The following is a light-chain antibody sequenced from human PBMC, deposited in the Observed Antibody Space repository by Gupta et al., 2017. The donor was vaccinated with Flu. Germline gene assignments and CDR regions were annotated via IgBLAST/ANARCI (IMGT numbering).Light chain of an antibody. J-gene: IGKJ4*01. V-gene: IGKV4-1*01. CDR1: QSILYSSNNKNY. CDR3: QQYYSTPT. Sequence: DIVMTQSPDPLAVSLGERATINCKSSQSILYSSNNKNYLAWYQQKPGQPPKLLIYWASTRESGVPDRFRGSGSGTDFTLTSSSLQAEDVAVYYCQQYYSTPTFGGGTKVEIK. CDR2: WAS.